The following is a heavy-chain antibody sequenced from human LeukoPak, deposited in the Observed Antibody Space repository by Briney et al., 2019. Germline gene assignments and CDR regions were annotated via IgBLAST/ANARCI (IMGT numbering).Heavy chain of an antibody. Sequence: SETLSLTCTVSGDSISSYYWSWIRQPAGKGLEWIGHMYTSGSTNYNPSLKSRVTMSVDTSKNQLSLKVRSATAADTAVYYCARLRVVAGTRGPQWFDPWGQGTLVTVSS. CDR3: ARLRVVAGTRGPQWFDP. CDR1: GDSISSYY. CDR2: MYTSGST. J-gene: IGHJ5*02. D-gene: IGHD1-1*01. V-gene: IGHV4-4*07.